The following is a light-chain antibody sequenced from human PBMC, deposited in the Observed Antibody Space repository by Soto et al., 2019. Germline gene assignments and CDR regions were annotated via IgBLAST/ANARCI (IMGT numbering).Light chain of an antibody. CDR1: SSDVGGYDS. J-gene: IGLJ3*02. CDR2: DVT. Sequence: QSVLTQPRSVSGSPGQSVTISCTGTSSDVGGYDSVSWYQQHPGEAPKLMIYDVTERPSGVPDRFSGSKSGNTASLTISGLQAEDEADYYCCSYADSYTLVVFGGGTKVTVL. V-gene: IGLV2-11*01. CDR3: CSYADSYTLVV.